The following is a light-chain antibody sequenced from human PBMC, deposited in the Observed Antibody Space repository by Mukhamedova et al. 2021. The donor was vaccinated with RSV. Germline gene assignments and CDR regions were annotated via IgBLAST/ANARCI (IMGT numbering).Light chain of an antibody. Sequence: WYQHRVHGKVPKLLIYVTDSLQSGVPSRFGGSGSGTEFTLTISNLQPEDFATYYCQQSFSYPHTFGGGTKVEIK. CDR2: VTD. V-gene: IGKV1-39*01. J-gene: IGKJ4*01. CDR3: QQSFSYPHT.